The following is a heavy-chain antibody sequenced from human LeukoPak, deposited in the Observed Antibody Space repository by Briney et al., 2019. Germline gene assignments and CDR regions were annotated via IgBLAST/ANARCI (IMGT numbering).Heavy chain of an antibody. D-gene: IGHD3-22*01. CDR1: GFIVSTSY. Sequence: GGSLRLSCAASGFIVSTSYMSWVRQAPGKGLEWVSVIYSGGAIHYADSVKGRFTISRDNSKNTLYLQMNSLRAEDTALYYCAKDGLYYDGSEHVYYFDSWGQGTLVTVSS. CDR2: IYSGGAI. CDR3: AKDGLYYDGSEHVYYFDS. V-gene: IGHV3-53*01. J-gene: IGHJ4*02.